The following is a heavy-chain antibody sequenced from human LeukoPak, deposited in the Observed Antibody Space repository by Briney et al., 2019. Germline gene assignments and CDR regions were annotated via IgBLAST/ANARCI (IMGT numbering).Heavy chain of an antibody. Sequence: GGSLRLSCAASGFTFSSYSMNWVRQAPGKGLEWVSSISSSSSYIYYADSVKGRFTISRDNAKNSLYLQMNSLRAEDTAVYYCAKGTLDIVVVPAAPKVYYFDYWGQGTLVTVSS. CDR1: GFTFSSYS. CDR2: ISSSSSYI. V-gene: IGHV3-21*04. D-gene: IGHD2-2*01. CDR3: AKGTLDIVVVPAAPKVYYFDY. J-gene: IGHJ4*02.